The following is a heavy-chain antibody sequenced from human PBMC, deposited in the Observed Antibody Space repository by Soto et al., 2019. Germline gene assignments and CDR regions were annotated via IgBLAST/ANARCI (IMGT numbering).Heavy chain of an antibody. Sequence: QVQLVESGGGVVQPGRSLRLSCAASGFTFNNYGMHWVRQAPGKGLEWVAVIGYDGSTTSYVDSVKGRFTISRDNSKNTLYLQMDTLRAEDTAVYYCARSAGKGGLAAPINYWGQGTLVSVSS. D-gene: IGHD6-13*01. CDR2: IGYDGSTT. CDR1: GFTFNNYG. J-gene: IGHJ4*02. V-gene: IGHV3-33*01. CDR3: ARSAGKGGLAAPINY.